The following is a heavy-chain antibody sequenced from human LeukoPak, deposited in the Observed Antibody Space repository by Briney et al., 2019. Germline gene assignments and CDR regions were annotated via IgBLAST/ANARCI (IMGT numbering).Heavy chain of an antibody. CDR1: GGSISSGYYY. V-gene: IGHV4-30-4*01. CDR2: IYYSGST. Sequence: SETLSLTCTVSGGSISSGYYYWSWIRQPPGKGLEWIGYIYYSGSTYCNPSLKSRVTISVDTSKNQFSLNLSSVTAADTAVYYCARVPSRHSSGWTFDYWGQGTLVTVSS. CDR3: ARVPSRHSSGWTFDY. J-gene: IGHJ4*02. D-gene: IGHD6-19*01.